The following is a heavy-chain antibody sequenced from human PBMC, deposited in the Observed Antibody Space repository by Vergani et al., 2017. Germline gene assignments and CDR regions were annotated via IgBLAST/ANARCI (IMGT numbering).Heavy chain of an antibody. J-gene: IGHJ6*02. D-gene: IGHD3-22*01. CDR1: GGSISSGGYS. V-gene: IGHV4-30-2*01. Sequence: QLQLQESGSGLVKPSQTLYLTCAVSGGSISSGGYSWSWIRQPPGKGLEWIGYIYHSGSTYYNPSLKSRVTISVDRSKNQFSLKLSSVTAADTAVYYCARDQAYYDSSGYYYYGMDVWGQGTTVTVSS. CDR2: IYHSGST. CDR3: ARDQAYYDSSGYYYYGMDV.